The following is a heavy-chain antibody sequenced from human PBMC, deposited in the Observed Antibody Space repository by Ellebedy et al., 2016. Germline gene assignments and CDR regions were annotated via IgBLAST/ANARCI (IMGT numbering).Heavy chain of an antibody. CDR2: ISSSSSYI. Sequence: GGSLRLSCAASGFTFSSYAMSWVRQAPGKGLEWVSSISSSSSYIYYADSVKGRFTISRDNAKNTLYLQMNSLRAEDTAVYYCARDWDDPKFDSHDAFDIWGQGTMVTVSS. V-gene: IGHV3-21*01. D-gene: IGHD1-26*01. J-gene: IGHJ3*02. CDR3: ARDWDDPKFDSHDAFDI. CDR1: GFTFSSYA.